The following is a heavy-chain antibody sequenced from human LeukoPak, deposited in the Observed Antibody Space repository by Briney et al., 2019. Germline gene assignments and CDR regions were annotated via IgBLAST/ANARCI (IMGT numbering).Heavy chain of an antibody. Sequence: PGGSLRLSCAASGFTFSSYSMNWVRQAPGKGLEWVSSISSSSSYIYYADSVKGRFTISRDNAKNSLYLQMNSLRAEDTAVYYCARDRYCSSTSCPERYYYMDVWGKGTTVTVSS. J-gene: IGHJ6*03. CDR2: ISSSSSYI. CDR3: ARDRYCSSTSCPERYYYMDV. D-gene: IGHD2-2*01. CDR1: GFTFSSYS. V-gene: IGHV3-21*01.